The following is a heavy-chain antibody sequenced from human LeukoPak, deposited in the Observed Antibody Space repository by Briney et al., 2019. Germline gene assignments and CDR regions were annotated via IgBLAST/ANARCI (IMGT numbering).Heavy chain of an antibody. CDR1: SGSVTTSYY. D-gene: IGHD4-23*01. J-gene: IGHJ4*02. V-gene: IGHV4-39*01. CDR2: INHIAHT. CDR3: ARSGVTLGWGNFDN. Sequence: SQTLSLTCTVSSGSVTTSYYWGWIRQPPGKRLEWIGSINHIAHTYYKPSLNSRPTISVDTSKNQFSLKLSSVPTTDTAVYYCARSGVTLGWGNFDNWGQGTLGTVSP.